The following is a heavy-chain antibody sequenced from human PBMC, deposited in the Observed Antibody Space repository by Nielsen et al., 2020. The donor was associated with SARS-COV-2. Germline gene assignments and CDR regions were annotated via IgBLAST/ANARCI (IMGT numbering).Heavy chain of an antibody. CDR3: ARVTWYCSGGSCYSGYYYGMDV. D-gene: IGHD2-15*01. J-gene: IGHJ6*02. V-gene: IGHV4-59*01. CDR2: IYYSGST. CDR1: GGSISSYY. Sequence: SETLSLTCTVSGGSISSYYWSWIRQPPGKGLEWIGYIYYSGSTNYNPSLKSRVTISVDTSKNQFSLKLSSVTAADTAVYYCARVTWYCSGGSCYSGYYYGMDVWGQGTTVTVSS.